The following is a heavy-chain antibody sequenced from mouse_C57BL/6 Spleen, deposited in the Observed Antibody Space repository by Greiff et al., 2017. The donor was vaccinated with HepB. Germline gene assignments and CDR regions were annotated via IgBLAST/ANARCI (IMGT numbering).Heavy chain of an antibody. CDR1: GYTFTDYE. CDR3: TRDGYSPWFAY. V-gene: IGHV1-15*01. D-gene: IGHD2-3*01. J-gene: IGHJ3*01. Sequence: VNVVESGAELVRPGASVTLSCKASGYTFTDYEMHWVKQTPVHGLEWIGAIDPETGGTAYNQKFKGKAILTADKSSSTAYMELRSLTSEDSAVYYCTRDGYSPWFAYWGQGTLVTVSA. CDR2: IDPETGGT.